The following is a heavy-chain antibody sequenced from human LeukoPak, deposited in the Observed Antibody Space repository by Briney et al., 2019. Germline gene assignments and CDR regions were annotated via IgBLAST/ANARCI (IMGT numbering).Heavy chain of an antibody. V-gene: IGHV4-34*01. CDR1: GGSFSGYY. CDR2: INHSGST. J-gene: IGHJ5*02. Sequence: SETLSLTCAVYGGSFSGYYWSWIRQPPGKGLEWIGEINHSGSTNYNPSPKSRVTISVDTSKNQFSLKLSSVTAADTAVYYCARRYLSGYYSLPFDPWGQGTLVTVSS. D-gene: IGHD3-22*01. CDR3: ARRYLSGYYSLPFDP.